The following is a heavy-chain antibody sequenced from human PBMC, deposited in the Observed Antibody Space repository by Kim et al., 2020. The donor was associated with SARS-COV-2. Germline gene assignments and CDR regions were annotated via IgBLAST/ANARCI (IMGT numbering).Heavy chain of an antibody. D-gene: IGHD6-13*01. V-gene: IGHV4-34*01. CDR3: ARATGYSSSWYEV. CDR2: INHSGST. Sequence: SETLSLTCAVYGGSFSGYYWSWIRQPPGKGLEWIGEINHSGSTNYNPSLKSRVTISVDTSKNQFSLKLSSVTAADTAVYYCARATGYSSSWYEVWGQGTLVTVSS. CDR1: GGSFSGYY. J-gene: IGHJ4*02.